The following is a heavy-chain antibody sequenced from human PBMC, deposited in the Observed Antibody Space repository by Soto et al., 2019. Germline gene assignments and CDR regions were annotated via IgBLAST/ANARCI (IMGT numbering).Heavy chain of an antibody. CDR2: IYYSGST. V-gene: IGHV4-59*08. D-gene: IGHD2-2*01. CDR3: ARHQRGYCSSTSCPNNWFDP. CDR1: GGSIRSYY. Sequence: ASETLSPTCTVSGGSIRSYYWSLIRQPPGKGMDWIGYIYYSGSTNYNPSLKSRVTISVDTSKNQFSLKLSSVTAADTAVYYCARHQRGYCSSTSCPNNWFDPWGQGTLVTVSS. J-gene: IGHJ5*02.